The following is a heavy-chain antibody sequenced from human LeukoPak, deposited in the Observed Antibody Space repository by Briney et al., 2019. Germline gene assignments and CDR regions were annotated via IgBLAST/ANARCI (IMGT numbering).Heavy chain of an antibody. CDR2: ISASTTDT. CDR3: AKEGPDTTTYFYADR. V-gene: IGHV3-23*01. CDR1: GFTFSSYA. D-gene: IGHD2/OR15-2a*01. Sequence: GGSLRLSCAASGFTFSSYAMSWLRQAPGRGLEWVSAISASTTDTYYADPVKGRFTVSRDNSKSTLYLQMNSLRAEDTALYYCAKEGPDTTTYFYADRWGQGTLATVSS. J-gene: IGHJ5*02.